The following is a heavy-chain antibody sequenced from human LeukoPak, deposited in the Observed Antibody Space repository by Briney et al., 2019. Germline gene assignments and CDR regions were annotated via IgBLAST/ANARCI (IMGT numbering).Heavy chain of an antibody. CDR2: IYSGGST. CDR3: ARVSGDVYVY. J-gene: IGHJ4*02. V-gene: IGHV3-53*04. CDR1: GFTFSSYS. D-gene: IGHD7-27*01. Sequence: PGGSLRLSCAASGFTFSSYSMNWVRQAPGKGLEWVSVIYSGGSTYYADSVKGRFTISRHNSKNTLYLQMNSLRAEDTAVYYCARVSGDVYVYWGQGTLVTVSS.